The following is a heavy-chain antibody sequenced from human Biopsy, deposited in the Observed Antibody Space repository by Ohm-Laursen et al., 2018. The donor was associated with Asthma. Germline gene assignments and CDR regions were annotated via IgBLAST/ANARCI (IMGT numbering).Heavy chain of an antibody. CDR2: LIPVLGTP. Sequence: SSVKVSCKASGDSFSNYAISWVRQAPGQGPEWMGGLIPVLGTPDHAQMFEGRVAITADESTSTAYMELISLSSEDTAVYYCARGYSGSDRIVYYYSGLEVWGQGTTVTVSS. D-gene: IGHD5-12*01. CDR3: ARGYSGSDRIVYYYSGLEV. J-gene: IGHJ6*02. V-gene: IGHV1-69*01. CDR1: GDSFSNYA.